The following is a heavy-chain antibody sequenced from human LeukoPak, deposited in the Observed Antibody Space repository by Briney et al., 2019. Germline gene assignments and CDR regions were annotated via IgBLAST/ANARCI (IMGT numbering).Heavy chain of an antibody. D-gene: IGHD3-10*01. J-gene: IGHJ4*02. CDR1: GFTFSSNG. V-gene: IGHV3-30*02. Sequence: GGSLRLSCVASGFTFSSNGMHWVRQAPGKGLEWVTFIQYDGSKKYYADSVKGRFTISRDNSKNTLYLEMNSLRAEDTAAYYCAKDIGSYYDYWGQGILVTVSS. CDR2: IQYDGSKK. CDR3: AKDIGSYYDY.